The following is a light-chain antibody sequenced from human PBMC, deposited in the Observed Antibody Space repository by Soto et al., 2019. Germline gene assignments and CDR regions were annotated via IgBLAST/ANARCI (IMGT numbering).Light chain of an antibody. CDR1: QSVSSSY. Sequence: ELVLTQSPGTLSLSPGERATLSFRASQSVSSSYLAWYQQKPGQAPRLLIYGASTRATGIPARFSGSGSGTEFTLTISSLQSEDFAVYFCQQYNNWPTLTFGPGTNVDI. CDR2: GAS. CDR3: QQYNNWPTLT. J-gene: IGKJ3*01. V-gene: IGKV3-15*01.